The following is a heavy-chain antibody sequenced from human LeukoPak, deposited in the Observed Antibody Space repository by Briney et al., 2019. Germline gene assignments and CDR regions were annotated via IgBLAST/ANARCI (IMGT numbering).Heavy chain of an antibody. V-gene: IGHV4-4*02. CDR2: IYHSGST. CDR1: GGSISSSNW. CDR3: AGLVQWATKFAY. D-gene: IGHD2-8*01. Sequence: SEALSLTCAVSGGSISSSNWWSWVRQPPGKGLEWIGEIYHSGSTNYIPSLKSRVTISVDKSRNQFSLKLSSVTAADTAVYYCAGLVQWATKFAYWGQGTLVTVSS. J-gene: IGHJ4*02.